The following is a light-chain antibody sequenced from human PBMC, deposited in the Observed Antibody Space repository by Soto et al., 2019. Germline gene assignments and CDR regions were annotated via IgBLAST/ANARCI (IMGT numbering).Light chain of an antibody. Sequence: QSALTQPPSASGSPGQSVTISCTGSSSDVGGYNYVSWYQQHPGKAPKLMIYEVTKRPSGVPDRFSGSKSGNTASLTVSGLQADDEAVYYCQSCDSSLTACFFGTGTKVTVL. CDR2: EVT. J-gene: IGLJ1*01. CDR3: QSCDSSLTACF. CDR1: SSDVGGYNY. V-gene: IGLV2-8*01.